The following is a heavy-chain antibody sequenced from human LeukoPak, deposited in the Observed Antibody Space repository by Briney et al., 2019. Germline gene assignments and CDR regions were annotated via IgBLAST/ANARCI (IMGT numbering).Heavy chain of an antibody. Sequence: GALVKVSCKTSGYTFTTYAISWVRQAPGQGLEWMGWINTNTGNPTYAQGFFTGRYVFSLDTSVNTAYLQITGLKADDTAVYYCGRDPKLGIRGYTYGYIDFWGQGTLVTVAS. D-gene: IGHD5-18*01. J-gene: IGHJ4*02. CDR2: INTNTGNP. V-gene: IGHV7-4-1*02. CDR1: GYTFTTYA. CDR3: GRDPKLGIRGYTYGYIDF.